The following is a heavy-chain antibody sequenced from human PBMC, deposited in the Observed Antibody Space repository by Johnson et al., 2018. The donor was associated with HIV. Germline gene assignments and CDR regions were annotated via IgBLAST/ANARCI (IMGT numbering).Heavy chain of an antibody. J-gene: IGHJ3*02. CDR3: AKCVYSSSSWMLFDI. Sequence: VQLVESGGGVVPPGRSLRLSCAASGFTFSSYGMHWVRQAPGKGLEWVAVISYDGSNKYYADSVKGRFTISRDNSKNTLYLQMNSLRAEDTAVYYCAKCVYSSSSWMLFDIWGQGTMVTVSS. V-gene: IGHV3-30*18. CDR2: ISYDGSNK. CDR1: GFTFSSYG. D-gene: IGHD6-6*01.